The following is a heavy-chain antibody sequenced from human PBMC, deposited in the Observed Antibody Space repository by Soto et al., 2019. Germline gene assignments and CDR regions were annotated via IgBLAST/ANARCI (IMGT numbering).Heavy chain of an antibody. CDR2: INPNSGGT. Sequence: QVQLVQSGAEVRKPGASVKVSCKASGYTFSDYDIHWVRHAPGQGLEWMGWINPNSGGTNYAPKFQGGVTMTRNTAIHTACMELCVLRSGDTVVYYCAREPATAKPEGVDFWGQGTLVTVSS. D-gene: IGHD1-1*01. J-gene: IGHJ4*02. CDR3: AREPATAKPEGVDF. CDR1: GYTFSDYD. V-gene: IGHV1-2*02.